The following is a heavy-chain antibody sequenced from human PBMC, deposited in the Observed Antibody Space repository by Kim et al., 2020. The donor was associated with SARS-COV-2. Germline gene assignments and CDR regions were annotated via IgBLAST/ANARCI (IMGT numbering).Heavy chain of an antibody. CDR3: ARDPARMAYGDYVWYFDL. D-gene: IGHD4-17*01. Sequence: KGRFTISRDNSKTTLYLQMNSLRAEDTAVYYCARDPARMAYGDYVWYFDLWGRGTLVTVSS. J-gene: IGHJ2*01. V-gene: IGHV3-30*07.